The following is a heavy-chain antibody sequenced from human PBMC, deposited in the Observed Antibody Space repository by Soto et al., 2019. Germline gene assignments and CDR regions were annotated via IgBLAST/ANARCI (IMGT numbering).Heavy chain of an antibody. Sequence: GGSLRLSCAASGFTFSSYAMHWVRQAPGKGLEWVAVISYDGSNKYYADSVKGRFTISRDNSKNTLYLQMNSLRAEDTAVYYCASQITGTGDYYYYYGMDVWGQGTTVTVSS. D-gene: IGHD1-20*01. CDR1: GFTFSSYA. V-gene: IGHV3-30-3*01. CDR2: ISYDGSNK. CDR3: ASQITGTGDYYYYYGMDV. J-gene: IGHJ6*02.